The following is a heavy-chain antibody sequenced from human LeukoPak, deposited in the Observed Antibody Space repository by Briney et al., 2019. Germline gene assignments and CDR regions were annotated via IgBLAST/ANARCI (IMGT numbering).Heavy chain of an antibody. CDR2: ITTTFYT. CDR1: GFTLSRYS. CDR3: ARVRANWYEDY. J-gene: IGHJ4*02. Sequence: GSLRLFCAASGFTLSRYSFNWVRQFPGKGLECVSSITTTFYTYYTDSVKGRFTISRDNAKTSLYLQMISLRAEDTAVYYCARVRANWYEDYWGRGTLVTVSS. D-gene: IGHD6-13*01. V-gene: IGHV3-21*01.